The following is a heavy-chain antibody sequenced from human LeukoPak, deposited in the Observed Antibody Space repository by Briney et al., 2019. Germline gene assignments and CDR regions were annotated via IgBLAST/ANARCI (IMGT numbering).Heavy chain of an antibody. J-gene: IGHJ4*02. D-gene: IGHD6-13*01. CDR2: ISSTGNTT. V-gene: IGHV3-48*03. CDR3: ARRGSSSRYYFDY. CDR1: GFTFSSYE. Sequence: GGSLRLSCAASGFTFSSYEMNWVRQAPAKGLEWVSYISSTGNTTYYADSVKGRFTISRAAATNSVSLQMNSLRADDTAVYYCARRGSSSRYYFDYWGQGTLVTVSS.